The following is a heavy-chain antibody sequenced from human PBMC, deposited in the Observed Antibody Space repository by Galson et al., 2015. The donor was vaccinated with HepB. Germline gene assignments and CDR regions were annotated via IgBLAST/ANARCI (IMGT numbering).Heavy chain of an antibody. Sequence: SLRLSCAASGFTFSSYVMYWVRQAPGKGLEWVSGISGSGGSTYYADSVKGRFTISRDNSKNTLYLQMNSLRAEDTAVYYCAKALTYCGGDCYDAFDIWGQGTMVTVSS. J-gene: IGHJ3*02. V-gene: IGHV3-23*01. CDR1: GFTFSSYV. CDR3: AKALTYCGGDCYDAFDI. CDR2: ISGSGGST. D-gene: IGHD2-21*02.